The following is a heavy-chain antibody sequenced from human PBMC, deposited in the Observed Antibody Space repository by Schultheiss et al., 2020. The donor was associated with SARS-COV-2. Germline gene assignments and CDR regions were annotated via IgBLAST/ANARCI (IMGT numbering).Heavy chain of an antibody. Sequence: SQTLSLTCTVSGGSINTRSFYWSWIRQPAGKGLEWIGRVHISGSTDYNPSLKSRVTISVDTSKNQFSLKLSSVTAADTAVYYCASVNRNYGDYGGYFDYWGQGNLVTVSS. V-gene: IGHV4-61*02. D-gene: IGHD4-17*01. CDR2: VHISGST. J-gene: IGHJ4*02. CDR3: ASVNRNYGDYGGYFDY. CDR1: GGSINTRSFY.